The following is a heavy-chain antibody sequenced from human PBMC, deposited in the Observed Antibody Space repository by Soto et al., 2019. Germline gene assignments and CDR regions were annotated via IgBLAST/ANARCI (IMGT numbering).Heavy chain of an antibody. V-gene: IGHV1-18*01. CDR1: GYTFTSYG. Sequence: ASVKVSCKASGYTFTSYGISWVRQAPGQGLEWMGWISAYDGNTNYAQKLQGRVTMTTDTSASTAYMELRSLRSDDTAVYYCVVAAQPYYFDYWGQGTLVTVSS. D-gene: IGHD2-15*01. J-gene: IGHJ4*02. CDR3: VVAAQPYYFDY. CDR2: ISAYDGNT.